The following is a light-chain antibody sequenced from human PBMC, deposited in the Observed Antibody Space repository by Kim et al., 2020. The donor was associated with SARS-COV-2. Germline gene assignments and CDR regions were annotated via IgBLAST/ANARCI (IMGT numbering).Light chain of an antibody. CDR2: GAS. J-gene: IGKJ1*01. CDR1: QSVSSH. V-gene: IGKV3-15*01. Sequence: ATRPVSPGERATHSCRASQSVSSHLAWYQQKPGQPPRLLIYGASTRATGIPARFSGSGSGTEFTLTISSLQSEDFAVYYCQHPGTFGQGTKVDIK. CDR3: QHPGT.